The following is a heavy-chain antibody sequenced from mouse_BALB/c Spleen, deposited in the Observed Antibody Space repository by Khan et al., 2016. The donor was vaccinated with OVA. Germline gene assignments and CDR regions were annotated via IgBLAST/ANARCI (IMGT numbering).Heavy chain of an antibody. Sequence: QVRLQQSGPELVRPGVSVKISCKGSGYTFTDYAMHWVKQSHAKSLEWIGVISTYSGNTNYNQKFKGKATMTVDKSSSTAYMELARLTSEDSAIYYCARSYYGNYYAMDYWGQGTSVTGAS. V-gene: IGHV1S137*01. CDR3: ARSYYGNYYAMDY. D-gene: IGHD2-10*01. CDR1: GYTFTDYA. CDR2: ISTYSGNT. J-gene: IGHJ4*01.